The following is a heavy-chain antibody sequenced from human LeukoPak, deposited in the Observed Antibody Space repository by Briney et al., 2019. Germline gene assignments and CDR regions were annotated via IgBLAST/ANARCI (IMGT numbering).Heavy chain of an antibody. CDR2: ISLDGNNK. CDR1: GFTFSSYA. Sequence: DPGRSLRLSCAASGFTFSSYAIHWVRQAPGKGLEWVAVISLDGNNKYYADSVKGRFTISRDNSKNTLYLQMNNLGPEDTAVYYCATALKNVLLWFGEFLVYWGQGTLVTVSS. J-gene: IGHJ4*02. CDR3: ATALKNVLLWFGEFLVY. V-gene: IGHV3-30-3*01. D-gene: IGHD3-10*01.